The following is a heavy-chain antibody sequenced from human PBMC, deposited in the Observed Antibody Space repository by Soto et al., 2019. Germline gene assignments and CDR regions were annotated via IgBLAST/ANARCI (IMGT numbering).Heavy chain of an antibody. CDR1: GDSITNDDYY. CDR2: IYYNGNT. J-gene: IGHJ6*02. CDR3: ARATTVTSSFFYYGLDV. D-gene: IGHD4-17*01. Sequence: QVQLQESGPGLVKPSPTLSLTCSVSGDSITNDDYYWTWILQPPGKGLEWIGNIYYNGNTYYNPSLKSRLTLSLDTSQNQCSLHLTSVIAADSASYFCARATTVTSSFFYYGLDVWGQGTPVNVSS. V-gene: IGHV4-30-4*08.